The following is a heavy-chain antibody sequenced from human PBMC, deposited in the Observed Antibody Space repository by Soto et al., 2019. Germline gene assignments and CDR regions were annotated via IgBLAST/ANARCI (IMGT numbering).Heavy chain of an antibody. D-gene: IGHD1-1*01. CDR2: IFYSGTT. CDR3: ARDLWVEPELYYYGMDV. CDR1: GDSISSADYY. Sequence: QVQLQESGPGLVRPSQTLSLTCTVSGDSISSADYYWSWIRQTPGKGLEWIGHIFYSGTTYYNPSLKSRLTKSVDTSKNHFSLRLTSVTAADTAVYYCARDLWVEPELYYYGMDVWGQGTTVTVSS. V-gene: IGHV4-30-4*01. J-gene: IGHJ6*02.